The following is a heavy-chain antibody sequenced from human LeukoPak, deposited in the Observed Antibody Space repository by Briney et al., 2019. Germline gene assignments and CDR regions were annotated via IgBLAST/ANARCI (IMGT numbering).Heavy chain of an antibody. Sequence: GGSLRLSCAASGFTFSNYWMRWVRQAPGKGLESVANIKQDGSEKYYVDSVKGRFTISRDNAKNSLYLQMNSLRPDDTAFYYCAKATGDWYFDLWGRGTLVTVSS. V-gene: IGHV3-7*03. J-gene: IGHJ2*01. D-gene: IGHD7-27*01. CDR1: GFTFSNYW. CDR2: IKQDGSEK. CDR3: AKATGDWYFDL.